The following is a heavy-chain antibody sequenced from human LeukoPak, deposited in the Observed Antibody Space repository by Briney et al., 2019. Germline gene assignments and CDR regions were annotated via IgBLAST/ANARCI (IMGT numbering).Heavy chain of an antibody. J-gene: IGHJ4*02. CDR1: GFTFTNYW. Sequence: PGRSLRLSCAASGFTFTNYWMSWVRQAPGKGLEWVANIKQDGSEKDYVDTLKGRFTISRDNAQNSVYLQMNSLRAEDTGVYFCARIGYSSSSFDYWGRGTLVTVSS. CDR3: ARIGYSSSSFDY. D-gene: IGHD6-13*01. CDR2: IKQDGSEK. V-gene: IGHV3-7*01.